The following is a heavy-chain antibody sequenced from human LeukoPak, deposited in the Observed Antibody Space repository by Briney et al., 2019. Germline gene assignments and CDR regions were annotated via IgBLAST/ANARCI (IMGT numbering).Heavy chain of an antibody. D-gene: IGHD3-10*01. CDR1: GGSFSGYY. J-gene: IGHJ6*02. CDR3: ARGQTSSRRFGELKAYSYYYGMDV. CDR2: INHSGST. Sequence: PSETLSLTCAVYGGSFSGYYWSWIRQPPVKGLEWIGEINHSGSTNYNPSLKSRVTISVDTSKNQFSLKLSSVTAADTAVYYCARGQTSSRRFGELKAYSYYYGMDVWGQGTTVTVSS. V-gene: IGHV4-34*01.